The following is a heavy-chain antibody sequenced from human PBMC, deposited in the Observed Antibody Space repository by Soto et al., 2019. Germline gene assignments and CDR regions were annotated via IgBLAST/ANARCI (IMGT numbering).Heavy chain of an antibody. D-gene: IGHD2-21*02. J-gene: IGHJ6*02. CDR3: ARRRCCGTDCYHKYYYGMDV. CDR2: IIPVLGVT. V-gene: IGHV1-69*02. Sequence: QVQLVQSGAEVMKPGSSVKVSCRASGDTFSSYTVSWVRQAPGQGLEWMGRIIPVLGVTNYAQKFRGRVTITADESRKTAYMDLSGLRSEDTAVYYCARRRCCGTDCYHKYYYGMDVWGQGTAVTVSS. CDR1: GDTFSSYT.